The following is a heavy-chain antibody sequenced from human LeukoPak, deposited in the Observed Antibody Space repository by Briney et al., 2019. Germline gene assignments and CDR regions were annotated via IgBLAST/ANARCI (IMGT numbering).Heavy chain of an antibody. CDR2: IRSEAYGETA. Sequence: PGGSLRLSCTASGFTFGDYAMSWIRQAPGKGLEWVGFIRSEAYGETADYAASVKGRFTISRDDSKAIAYLQMNSLKTEDTAVYHCTRDRGAYNLYDYWGQGTLDTVSS. CDR3: TRDRGAYNLYDY. V-gene: IGHV3-49*03. CDR1: GFTFGDYA. D-gene: IGHD1-1*01. J-gene: IGHJ4*02.